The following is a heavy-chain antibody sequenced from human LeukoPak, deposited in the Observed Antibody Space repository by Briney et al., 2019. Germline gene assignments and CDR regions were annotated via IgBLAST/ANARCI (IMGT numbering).Heavy chain of an antibody. V-gene: IGHV4-39*07. J-gene: IGHJ3*01. Sequence: PSETLSLTCTVSGGSISNSYYYWGWTRQPPGEALEWIGSIYYSGTTYYKPSLKSRVAMSVDTSKNQFSLKLSSVTAVDTAVYYCTRKATTGPTKAAFDVWGQGTMVTVSS. CDR3: TRKATTGPTKAAFDV. CDR2: IYYSGTT. D-gene: IGHD4-17*01. CDR1: GGSISNSYYY.